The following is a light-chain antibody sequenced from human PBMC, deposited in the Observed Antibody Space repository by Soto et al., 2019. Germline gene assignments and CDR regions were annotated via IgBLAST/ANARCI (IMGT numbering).Light chain of an antibody. CDR1: QTVSSS. V-gene: IGKV3-11*01. CDR3: QQHSNWPLT. J-gene: IGKJ4*01. CDR2: EAS. Sequence: EIVLTQSPATLSLSPGERATLSCRASQTVSSSLAWYQQKPGQAPRLLIYEASNRATGIPARFSGSGSGADFTLTISSLEPEDWALYYCQQHSNWPLTFGGGTKVEIK.